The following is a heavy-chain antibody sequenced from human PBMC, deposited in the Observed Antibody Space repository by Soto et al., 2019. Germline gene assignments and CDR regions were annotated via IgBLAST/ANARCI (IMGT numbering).Heavy chain of an antibody. CDR1: GFTFDDYA. CDR2: ISWNSGSI. Sequence: EVQLVESGGGLVQPGRSLRLSCAASGFTFDDYAMQWVRQAPGKGLEWVSGISWNSGSIGYADSVKGRLTISRDNAKNSLYLQMTSLRAEDTALYYCAKDLATRPLNWFDPWVQGTLVTVSS. J-gene: IGHJ5*02. V-gene: IGHV3-9*01. CDR3: AKDLATRPLNWFDP.